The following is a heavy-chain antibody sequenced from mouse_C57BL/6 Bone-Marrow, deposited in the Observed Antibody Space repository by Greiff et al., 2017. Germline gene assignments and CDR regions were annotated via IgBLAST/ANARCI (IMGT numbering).Heavy chain of an antibody. Sequence: QVQLQQPGAGLVRPGSSVKLSCKASGYTFTTYWMDWVKQRPGQGLEWIGHIYPSDSESHSYQTFKDKATLTVDKSSSTAYMQLSSLESEESAVYYCAIYDGYYGFDYWGQGTTLTVSS. V-gene: IGHV1-61*01. J-gene: IGHJ2*01. CDR1: GYTFTTYW. CDR2: IYPSDSES. D-gene: IGHD2-3*01. CDR3: AIYDGYYGFDY.